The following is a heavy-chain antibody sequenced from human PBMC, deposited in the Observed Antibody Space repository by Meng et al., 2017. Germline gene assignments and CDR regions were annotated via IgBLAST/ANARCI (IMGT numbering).Heavy chain of an antibody. D-gene: IGHD6-19*01. V-gene: IGHV3-43*01. J-gene: IGHJ4*02. CDR1: GFTFDDYT. CDR3: AKDSVSVAGTLYAPLNY. Sequence: GESLKIPWAASGFTFDDYTMHWVRQAPGKGLEWVSLISWDGGSTYYADSVKGRFTISRDNSKNSLYLQMNSLRTEDTALYYCAKDSVSVAGTLYAPLNYWGQGTLVTVSS. CDR2: ISWDGGST.